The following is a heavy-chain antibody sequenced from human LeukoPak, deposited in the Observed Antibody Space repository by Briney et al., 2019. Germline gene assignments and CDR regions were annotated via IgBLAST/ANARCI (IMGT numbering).Heavy chain of an antibody. J-gene: IGHJ4*02. CDR1: GFTFSSYW. Sequence: GGSLRLSCAASGFTFSSYWMNWVRQAPGKGLEWVANIKQDGSEKYYVDSVKGRFTISRDNAKNSLYLQMNSLRAEDTAVYYCARLRGSYSLDYWGQGTLVTVSS. CDR3: ARLRGSYSLDY. CDR2: IKQDGSEK. D-gene: IGHD1-26*01. V-gene: IGHV3-7*01.